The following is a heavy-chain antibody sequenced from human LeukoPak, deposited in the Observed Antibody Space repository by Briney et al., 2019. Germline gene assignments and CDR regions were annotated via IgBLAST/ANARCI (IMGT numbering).Heavy chain of an antibody. CDR1: GFTFSSYA. J-gene: IGHJ6*03. D-gene: IGHD3-10*01. Sequence: GGSLRLSCAASGFTFSSYAMSWVRQAPGKGLEWVSAISGSGGSTYYADSVKGRFTISRDNSMNTLYLQMNSLRAEDTAVYYCAKDGSGSYGTGYYYYYMDVWGKGTTVTVSS. CDR2: ISGSGGST. CDR3: AKDGSGSYGTGYYYYYMDV. V-gene: IGHV3-23*01.